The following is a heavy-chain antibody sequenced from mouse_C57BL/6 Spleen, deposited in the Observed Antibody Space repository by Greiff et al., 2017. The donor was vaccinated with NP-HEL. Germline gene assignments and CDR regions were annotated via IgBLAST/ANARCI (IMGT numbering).Heavy chain of an antibody. CDR2: INPNNGGT. D-gene: IGHD1-1*01. CDR1: GYTFTDYY. Sequence: EVQLQQSGPELVKPGASVKISCKASGYTFTDYYMNWVKQSHGKSLEWIGDINPNNGGTSYNQKFKGKATLTVDKSSSTAYMELRSLTSEDSAVYYCARSDYDGSSYELGYWGQGTTLTVSS. V-gene: IGHV1-26*01. CDR3: ARSDYDGSSYELGY. J-gene: IGHJ2*01.